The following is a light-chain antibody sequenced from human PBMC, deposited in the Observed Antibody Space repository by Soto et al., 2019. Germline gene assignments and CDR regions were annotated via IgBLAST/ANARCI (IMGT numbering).Light chain of an antibody. J-gene: IGLJ1*01. CDR1: SSDFGTYNR. CDR2: EDA. Sequence: HSVLSQPASVSGSPGQSIAISCTGTSSDFGTYNRVSWYQQHPGKAPRVMIYEDARRPSGVSDRFSGSKSGNSASLTISGLQTEDEADYYCCAFAGSSPTYVFGTGTKVTVL. V-gene: IGLV2-23*01. CDR3: CAFAGSSPTYV.